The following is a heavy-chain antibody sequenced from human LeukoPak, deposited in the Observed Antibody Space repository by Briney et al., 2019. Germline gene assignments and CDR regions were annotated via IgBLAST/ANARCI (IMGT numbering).Heavy chain of an antibody. Sequence: ASVKVSCKASGYTFTSYYMHWVRQAPGQGLEWMGIINPSGGSTSYAQKFQGRVTMTRDTSTSTAYMELSTLRSDDTAVYYCAREAVGGNSRYFDFWGQGTLVTVSS. D-gene: IGHD4-23*01. CDR2: INPSGGST. J-gene: IGHJ4*02. CDR1: GYTFTSYY. V-gene: IGHV1-46*01. CDR3: AREAVGGNSRYFDF.